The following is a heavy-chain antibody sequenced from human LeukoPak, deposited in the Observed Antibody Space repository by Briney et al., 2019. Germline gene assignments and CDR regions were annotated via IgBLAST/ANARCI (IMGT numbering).Heavy chain of an antibody. CDR3: ARARGYSYAYDY. D-gene: IGHD5-18*01. J-gene: IGHJ4*02. CDR2: ISYSGST. CDR1: GGSLTSDDYY. Sequence: SQTLSLTCTVSGGSLTSDDYYWSWIRQPPGKGLEWIGYISYSGSTSYNPSLKSPFTISMDTSKNQFSLRLSSVTAADTAIYYCARARGYSYAYDYWGQGTLVTVSS. V-gene: IGHV4-30-4*01.